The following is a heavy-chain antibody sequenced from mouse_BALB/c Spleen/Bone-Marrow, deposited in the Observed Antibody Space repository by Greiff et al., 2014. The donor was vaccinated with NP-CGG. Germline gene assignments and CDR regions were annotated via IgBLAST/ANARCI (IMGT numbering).Heavy chain of an antibody. CDR2: IDPANGNT. J-gene: IGHJ1*01. CDR3: ARGGSSYGWYFDV. CDR1: GFNIKDTY. V-gene: IGHV14-3*02. Sequence: DVQLQESGAELVKPGASVKLSCTASGFNIKDTYMHWVKQRPEQGLEWIGRIDPANGNTKYDPKFQSKATITADTSSNTAYLQLSSLTSEDTAVYYCARGGSSYGWYFDVWGAGTTVTVSS. D-gene: IGHD1-1*01.